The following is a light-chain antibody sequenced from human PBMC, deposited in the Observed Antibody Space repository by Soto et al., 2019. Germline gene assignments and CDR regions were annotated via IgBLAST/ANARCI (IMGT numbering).Light chain of an antibody. CDR2: EVN. Sequence: QSVLTQPASVSGSPGQSITISCAGTSSDVGGYNYVSWYQQHPGKVPKLMIYEVNYRPSGVSDRFSGSKSGNTASLTISGLQAEDEADYYCAAWDDSLNGYVFGTGTKVTVL. J-gene: IGLJ1*01. CDR3: AAWDDSLNGYV. V-gene: IGLV2-14*01. CDR1: SSDVGGYNY.